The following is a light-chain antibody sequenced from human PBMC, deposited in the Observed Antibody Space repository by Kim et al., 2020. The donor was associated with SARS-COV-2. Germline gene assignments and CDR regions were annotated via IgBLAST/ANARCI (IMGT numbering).Light chain of an antibody. V-gene: IGLV2-14*04. Sequence: GQWINISSNGNSSDVGGYNYVSWYQQHPGKAPKLMIYDVSKRPSGVSNRFSGSKSGNTASLTISGLQAEDEADYYCSSYTSSSTWVFGGGTKLTVL. CDR2: DVS. CDR1: SSDVGGYNY. CDR3: SSYTSSSTWV. J-gene: IGLJ3*02.